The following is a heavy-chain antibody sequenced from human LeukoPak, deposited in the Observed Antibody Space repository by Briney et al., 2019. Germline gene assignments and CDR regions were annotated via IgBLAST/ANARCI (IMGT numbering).Heavy chain of an antibody. CDR1: GFTFSSYS. CDR3: ARRGSTLSYYYDSSGYYYYGMDV. CDR2: ISSSSSTI. Sequence: GGSLRLSCAASGFTFSSYSMNWVRQAPGKGLEWVSYISSSSSTIYYADSVKGRFTISRDNAKNSLYLQMNSLRDEDTAVYYCARRGSTLSYYYDSSGYYYYGMDVWGQGTTVTVSS. V-gene: IGHV3-48*02. D-gene: IGHD3-22*01. J-gene: IGHJ6*02.